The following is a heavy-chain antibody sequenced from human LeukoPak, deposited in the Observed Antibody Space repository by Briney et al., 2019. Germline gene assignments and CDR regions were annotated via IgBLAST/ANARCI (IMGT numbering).Heavy chain of an antibody. D-gene: IGHD6-13*01. CDR3: AKDMRGSSWPYYYYYYGMDV. J-gene: IGHJ6*02. CDR1: GFTFYDYA. Sequence: GGSLRLSCAASGFTFYDYAMHWVRHAPGKGLEWVSGISWNSGSIGYADSVRGRFTISTDNAKNSLYLQMYSLRAEDTALYYCAKDMRGSSWPYYYYYYGMDVWGQGTTVTVSS. CDR2: ISWNSGSI. V-gene: IGHV3-9*01.